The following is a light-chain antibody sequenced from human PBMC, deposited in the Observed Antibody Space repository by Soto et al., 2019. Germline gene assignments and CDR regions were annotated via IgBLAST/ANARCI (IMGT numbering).Light chain of an antibody. CDR1: SSNIGSDT. V-gene: IGLV1-44*01. Sequence: QSVLTQPPSASGTPGQRVTISCSGSSSNIGSDTVNWYQQLPGTAPRLLIYNNNQRPSGVPDRFSGSNSGTSASLAISGLQSEDEADYYCAAWDDSLNGFYVFGTG. J-gene: IGLJ1*01. CDR2: NNN. CDR3: AAWDDSLNGFYV.